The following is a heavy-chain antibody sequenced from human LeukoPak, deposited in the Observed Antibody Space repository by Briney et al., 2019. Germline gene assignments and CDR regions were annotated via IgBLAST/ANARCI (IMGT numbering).Heavy chain of an antibody. CDR1: GGSISSAGYY. CDR3: ARITLTTVYFDY. V-gene: IGHV4-61*02. CDR2: VYTSGST. J-gene: IGHJ4*02. D-gene: IGHD4-17*01. Sequence: SQTLSLTCTVSGGSISSAGYYWSWIRQPAGKGLEWIGRVYTSGSTNYNPSLRSRVTISVDTSKNQFSLKLSSVTAADTAVYYCARITLTTVYFDYWGQGTLVTVPS.